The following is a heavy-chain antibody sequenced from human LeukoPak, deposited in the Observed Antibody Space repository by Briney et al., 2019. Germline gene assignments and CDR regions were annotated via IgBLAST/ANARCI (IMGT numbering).Heavy chain of an antibody. CDR1: GYSISSGYY. V-gene: IGHV4-38-2*02. CDR3: ARDSYNWNDVLNFDY. CDR2: IYHSGST. J-gene: IGHJ4*02. D-gene: IGHD1-1*01. Sequence: PSETLSLTCTVSGYSISSGYYWGWIRQPPGKGLEWIGNIYHSGSTYYNASLKSQVSISIDTSKNQFSLKLSSVTAADTAVYYCARDSYNWNDVLNFDYWGQGTLVTVSS.